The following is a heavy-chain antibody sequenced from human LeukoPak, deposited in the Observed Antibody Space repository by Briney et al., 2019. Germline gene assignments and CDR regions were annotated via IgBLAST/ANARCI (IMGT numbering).Heavy chain of an antibody. CDR2: INHSGST. CDR1: GGSFSGYY. V-gene: IGHV4-34*01. J-gene: IGHJ4*02. CDR3: ARATRARIAAAGVLDY. Sequence: SETLSLTCAVYGGSFSGYYWSWIRQPPGKGLEWIGEINHSGSTNYNPSLKSRVTISVDTSKNQFSLKLSSVTAADTAVYYCARATRARIAAAGVLDYWGQGTLVTVSS. D-gene: IGHD6-13*01.